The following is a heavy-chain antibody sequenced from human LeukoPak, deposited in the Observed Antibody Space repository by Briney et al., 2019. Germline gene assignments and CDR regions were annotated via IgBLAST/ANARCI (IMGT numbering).Heavy chain of an antibody. CDR3: AKDIELFMS. D-gene: IGHD1-26*01. CDR2: LSHGGTRT. Sequence: GGSLRLSCAASGFTFRNFAMSWVRQAPGKGLEWVSGLSHGGTRTFYAAAVKGRFTISRDDSNSTLFLQMDNLRVEDTATYYCAKDIELFMSWGQGTLVIVSS. CDR1: GFTFRNFA. J-gene: IGHJ5*02. V-gene: IGHV3-23*01.